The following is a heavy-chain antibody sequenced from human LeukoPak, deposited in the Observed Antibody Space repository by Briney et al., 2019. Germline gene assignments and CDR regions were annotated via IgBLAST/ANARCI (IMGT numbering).Heavy chain of an antibody. J-gene: IGHJ4*02. Sequence: GASVKVFCKASGYTFTGYYMHWVRQAPGQGLEWMGWINPNSGATNYAQKFQGRVTVTRDTSISTAYMELSSLRSDDTAVYYCARCYCTTTSCYYFDFWGQGTLVTVSS. CDR3: ARCYCTTTSCYYFDF. V-gene: IGHV1-2*02. CDR2: INPNSGAT. CDR1: GYTFTGYY. D-gene: IGHD2-2*01.